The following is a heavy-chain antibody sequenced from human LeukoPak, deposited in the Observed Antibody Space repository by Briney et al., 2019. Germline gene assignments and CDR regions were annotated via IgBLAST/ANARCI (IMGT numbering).Heavy chain of an antibody. V-gene: IGHV3-33*01. D-gene: IGHD6-13*01. Sequence: GGSLRLSCAASGFTFSSYGMHWVRQAPGKGLEWVAVIWYDGSNKYYADSVKGRFTISRDNSKNTLYLRMNSLRAEDTAVYYCARGGTAAAFLDYWGQGTLVTVSS. CDR2: IWYDGSNK. CDR1: GFTFSSYG. CDR3: ARGGTAAAFLDY. J-gene: IGHJ4*02.